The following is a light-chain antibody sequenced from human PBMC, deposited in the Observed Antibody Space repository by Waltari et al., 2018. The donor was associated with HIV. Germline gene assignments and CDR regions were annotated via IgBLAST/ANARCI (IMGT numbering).Light chain of an antibody. V-gene: IGLV2-14*01. CDR3: ASYTRSAILL. J-gene: IGLJ2*01. Sequence: QPALTQPASVSGSPGKSITIPSIGSSSDIGANNFVSWCQQRPGKAPKLMMYEVSDRPSGSSNRFSGSKSGVTASLAISGLQADDGADYYCASYTRSAILLFGGGTRLTVL. CDR1: SSDIGANNF. CDR2: EVS.